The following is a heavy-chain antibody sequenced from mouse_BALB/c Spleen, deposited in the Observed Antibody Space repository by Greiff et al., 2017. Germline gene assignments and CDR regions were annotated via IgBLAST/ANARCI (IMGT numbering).Heavy chain of an antibody. CDR2: ISSGGSYT. CDR3: TRDDPYDYDAWFAY. Sequence: EVQGVESGGGLVKPGGSLKLSCAASGFTFSSYTMSWVRQTPEKRLEWVATISSGGSYTYYPDSVKGRFTISRDNAKNTLYLQMSSLKSEDTAMYYCTRDDPYDYDAWFAYWGQGTLVTVSA. J-gene: IGHJ3*01. V-gene: IGHV5-6-4*01. D-gene: IGHD2-4*01. CDR1: GFTFSSYT.